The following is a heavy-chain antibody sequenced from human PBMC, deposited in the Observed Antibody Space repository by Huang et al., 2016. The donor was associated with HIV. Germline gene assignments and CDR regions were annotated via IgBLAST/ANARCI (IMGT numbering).Heavy chain of an antibody. D-gene: IGHD5-18*01. CDR2: SSPWNDTT. V-gene: IGHV1-69*13. CDR3: ARGVGNSNRGFDI. J-gene: IGHJ4*02. Sequence: QVQLVQSGAEMKKSGSSVKVSCKASGGSVSSFSFTWVRQAPGHGLEWVGGSSPWNDTTDLAQKFRGRVTLTADESTNTAFMELSGLTSQDTAVYYCARGVGNSNRGFDIWGQGTLVTVS. CDR1: GGSVSSFS.